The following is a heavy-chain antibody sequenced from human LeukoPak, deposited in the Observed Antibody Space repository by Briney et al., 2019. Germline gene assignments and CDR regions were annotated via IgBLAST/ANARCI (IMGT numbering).Heavy chain of an antibody. D-gene: IGHD1-1*01. CDR1: GVSISSGGYY. J-gene: IGHJ4*02. V-gene: IGHV4-31*03. Sequence: IPSETLSLTCTVSGVSISSGGYYWSWIRQHPGKGLEWIGYIYYSGSTYYNPSLKSRVTISVDTSKNQFSLKLSSVTAADTAVYYCASGDNDPLFDYWGQGTLVTVSS. CDR2: IYYSGST. CDR3: ASGDNDPLFDY.